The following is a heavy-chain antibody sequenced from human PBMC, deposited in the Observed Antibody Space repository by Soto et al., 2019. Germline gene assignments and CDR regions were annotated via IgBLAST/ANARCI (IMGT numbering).Heavy chain of an antibody. CDR2: IDYSGST. Sequence: QVQLQESGPGLVKPSQTLSLTCTVSGGSISSGDYYWSWIRQPPGKGLEWIGYIDYSGSTYYNPSPMSRVTISVNTSKNQFSLKLSSVTAADTAVYYCAGGGRTIFGRYFDYWGQGTLVTVSS. CDR3: AGGGRTIFGRYFDY. J-gene: IGHJ4*02. CDR1: GGSISSGDYY. D-gene: IGHD3-3*01. V-gene: IGHV4-30-4*01.